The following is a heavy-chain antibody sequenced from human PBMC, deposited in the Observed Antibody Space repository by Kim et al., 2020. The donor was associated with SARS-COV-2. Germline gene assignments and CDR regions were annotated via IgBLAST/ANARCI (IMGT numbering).Heavy chain of an antibody. CDR3: AKDYYCSSTSCYSYFDY. D-gene: IGHD2-2*01. CDR1: GFTFSSYG. Sequence: GSLRLSCAASGFTFSSYGMHWVRQAPGKGLEWVAVISYDGSNKYYADSVKGRFTISRDNSKNTLYLQMNSLRAEDTAVYYCAKDYYCSSTSCYSYFDYWGQGTLVTVSS. J-gene: IGHJ4*02. CDR2: ISYDGSNK. V-gene: IGHV3-30*18.